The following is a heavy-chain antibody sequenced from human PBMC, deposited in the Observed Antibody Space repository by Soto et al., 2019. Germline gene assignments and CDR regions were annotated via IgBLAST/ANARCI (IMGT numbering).Heavy chain of an antibody. CDR2: IYYSGST. D-gene: IGHD2-21*02. V-gene: IGHV4-31*03. J-gene: IGHJ3*02. Sequence: QVQLQESGPGLVKPSQTLSLTCTVSGGSISSGGYYWSWIRQHPGNGLEWIGYIYYSGSTYYNPSLENRLTISVDTSKNPFSLKLSSVAAADTAVYYCARDRRDGYNVTVDIWGQGTMVTVSS. CDR3: ARDRRDGYNVTVDI. CDR1: GGSISSGGYY.